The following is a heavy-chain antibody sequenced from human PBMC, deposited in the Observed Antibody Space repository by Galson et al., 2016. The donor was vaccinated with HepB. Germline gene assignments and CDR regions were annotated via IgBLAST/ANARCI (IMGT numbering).Heavy chain of an antibody. J-gene: IGHJ6*02. V-gene: IGHV1-69*13. CDR3: ARVRLLCTGGSCYSIGPYALDV. CDR1: GGDFSTIA. CDR2: IIPIFGTT. Sequence: SVKVSCKASGGDFSTIAITWVRQAPGQGLEWTGGIIPIFGTTNYTQRFQGRLTMTADESTTTVYMDLSSLESQDTAVYHCARVRLLCTGGSCYSIGPYALDVWGQGTTVTVSS. D-gene: IGHD2-15*01.